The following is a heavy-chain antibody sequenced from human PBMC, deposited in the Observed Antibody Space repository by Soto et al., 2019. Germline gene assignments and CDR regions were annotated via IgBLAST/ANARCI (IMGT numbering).Heavy chain of an antibody. J-gene: IGHJ4*01. D-gene: IGHD3-22*01. CDR1: GFTFSSYA. Sequence: PGGSLRLSCSAYGFTFSSYAMHWVRQAPGKGLEYVSAISSNGGSTYYADSVKGRVTISRDKSKNTLYLKMSCVTAEDTAVYYCVKAANCYDWNVYYYEVPDDWGQGTLVTVSS. CDR2: ISSNGGST. V-gene: IGHV3-64D*06. CDR3: VKAANCYDWNVYYYEVPDD.